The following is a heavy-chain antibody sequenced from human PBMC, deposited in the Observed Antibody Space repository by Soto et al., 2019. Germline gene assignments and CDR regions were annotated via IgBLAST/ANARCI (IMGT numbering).Heavy chain of an antibody. Sequence: SEALSLTSTVSGGSISSGDYYWSWIRQPPGKGLEWIGYIYYSGSTYYNPSLKSRVTISVDTSKNQFSLKLSSVTAADTAVYYCASAGPYYYYVKDVWGSGTTFTVSS. CDR2: IYYSGST. J-gene: IGHJ6*04. CDR1: GGSISSGDYY. CDR3: ASAGPYYYYVKDV. D-gene: IGHD6-13*01. V-gene: IGHV4-30-4*01.